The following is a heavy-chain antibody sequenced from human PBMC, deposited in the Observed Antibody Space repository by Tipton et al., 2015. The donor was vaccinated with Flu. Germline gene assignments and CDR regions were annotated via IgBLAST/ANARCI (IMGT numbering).Heavy chain of an antibody. CDR2: ISYDGSNK. CDR1: GFIFNNYV. CDR3: ARSPVEMDPGSYYYMDV. V-gene: IGHV3-33*01. D-gene: IGHD3-10*01. J-gene: IGHJ6*03. Sequence: RSLRLSCVASGFIFNNYVMHWVRQAPGEGLEWVAVISYDGSNKYHADSVKGRFTISRDNSKNTLYLQLNSLRAEDTAVFYCARSPVEMDPGSYYYMDVWGKGPTVTVSS.